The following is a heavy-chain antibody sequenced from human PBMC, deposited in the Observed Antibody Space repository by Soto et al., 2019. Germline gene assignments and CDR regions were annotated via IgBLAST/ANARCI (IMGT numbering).Heavy chain of an antibody. CDR3: VRDTRLYWDDPFYFDY. V-gene: IGHV3-7*01. CDR2: IKQDGSEK. D-gene: IGHD1-1*01. CDR1: GFTFSRFW. Sequence: GGSLRLSCAASGFTFSRFWMTWVRQAPGGGLEWVANIKQDGSEKYYVDSVKGRVTISRDNAKNSLYLQLNSLRDEDTAVYYCVRDTRLYWDDPFYFDYWGQGTLVTVSS. J-gene: IGHJ4*02.